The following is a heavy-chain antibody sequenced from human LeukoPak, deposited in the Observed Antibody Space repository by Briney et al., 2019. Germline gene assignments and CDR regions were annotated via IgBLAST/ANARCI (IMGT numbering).Heavy chain of an antibody. J-gene: IGHJ2*01. CDR3: ASTTYYYDSSGYGWYFDL. D-gene: IGHD3-22*01. CDR2: IRNSGTTI. CDR1: GFTFSSYN. V-gene: IGHV3-48*03. Sequence: GGSLRLSCAASGFTFSSYNMNWVRQAPGKGLEWISYIRNSGTTIYYTDSVKGRFTISRDDAKNSLYLQMNSLRAEDTAVYYCASTTYYYDSSGYGWYFDLWGRGTLVTVSS.